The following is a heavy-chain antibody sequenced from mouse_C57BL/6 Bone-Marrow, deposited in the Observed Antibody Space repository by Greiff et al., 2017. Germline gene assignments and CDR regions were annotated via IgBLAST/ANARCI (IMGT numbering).Heavy chain of an antibody. D-gene: IGHD1-1*01. CDR1: GYTFTSYW. Sequence: QVQLQQSGAELVMPGASVKLSCKASGYTFTSYWMHWVKQRPGQGLEWIGEIDPSDSYTNSNQKFKGKSTLTVDKSSSTAYMQLSSLTSEDSAVYYCARDITAVVAHWGQGTLVTVSA. CDR3: ARDITAVVAH. V-gene: IGHV1-69*01. J-gene: IGHJ3*01. CDR2: IDPSDSYT.